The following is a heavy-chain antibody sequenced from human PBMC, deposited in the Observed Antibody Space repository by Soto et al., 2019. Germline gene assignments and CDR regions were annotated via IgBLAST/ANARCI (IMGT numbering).Heavy chain of an antibody. D-gene: IGHD6-13*01. Sequence: EVQLLESGGNLVQPGGSLRLSCAASGFTFSSYAMNWVRQAPGKGLEWVSIISGSGGITYYADSVKGRFTISRDKPKKTLYLQMNSLRAEDTAVYYCAKELVSSSPDKWFDPWGQGSLVTVSS. CDR1: GFTFSSYA. J-gene: IGHJ5*02. V-gene: IGHV3-23*01. CDR2: ISGSGGIT. CDR3: AKELVSSSPDKWFDP.